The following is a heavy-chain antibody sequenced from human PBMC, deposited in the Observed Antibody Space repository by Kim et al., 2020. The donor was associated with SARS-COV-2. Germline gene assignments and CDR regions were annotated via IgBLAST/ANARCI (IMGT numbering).Heavy chain of an antibody. J-gene: IGHJ6*03. D-gene: IGHD3-3*01. V-gene: IGHV7-4-1*02. CDR3: ARVLNTGYDFWSGYYYYMDV. Sequence: ASVKVSCKASGYTFTSYAMNWVRQAPGQGLEWMGWINTNTGNPTYAQGFTGRFVFSLDTSVSTAYLQISSLKAEDTAVYYCARVLNTGYDFWSGYYYYMDVWGKGTTVTVSS. CDR1: GYTFTSYA. CDR2: INTNTGNP.